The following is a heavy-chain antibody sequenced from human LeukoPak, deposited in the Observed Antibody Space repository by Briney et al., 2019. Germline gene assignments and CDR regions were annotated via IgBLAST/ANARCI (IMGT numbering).Heavy chain of an antibody. J-gene: IGHJ4*02. V-gene: IGHV4-39*07. D-gene: IGHD3-10*01. CDR3: ATGYGSGSQFDY. CDR1: GGSISSSSYY. CDR2: IYYSGST. Sequence: SETLSLTCTVSGGSISSSSYYWGWIRQPPGKGLEWIGSIYYSGSTYYNPSLKSRVTISVGTSKNQFSLKLSSVTAADTAVYYCATGYGSGSQFDYWGQGTLVTVSS.